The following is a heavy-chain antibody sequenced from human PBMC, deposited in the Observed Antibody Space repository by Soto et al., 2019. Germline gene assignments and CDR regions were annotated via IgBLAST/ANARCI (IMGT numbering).Heavy chain of an antibody. CDR3: AKPSGSSWWMVTAPFGY. D-gene: IGHD6-13*01. J-gene: IGHJ4*02. CDR1: GFTFSSYG. V-gene: IGHV3-30*18. Sequence: QVQLVESGGGVVQPGRSLRLSCAASGFTFSSYGMHWVRQAPGKGLEWVAVISYDGSNKYYADSVKGRFTISRDNSKNTPYLQMNSLRAEDTAVYYCAKPSGSSWWMVTAPFGYWGQGTLVTVSS. CDR2: ISYDGSNK.